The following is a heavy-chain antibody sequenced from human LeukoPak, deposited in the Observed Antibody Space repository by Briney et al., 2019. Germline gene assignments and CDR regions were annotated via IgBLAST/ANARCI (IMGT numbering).Heavy chain of an antibody. V-gene: IGHV3-48*03. Sequence: GGSLRLSCAASGFTFSSYEMNWVRQAPGKGLEWVSYISSSGSTIYYADSVKGRFTISRDNAKNSLYLQMNSLRAEDTAVYYCARYLWFGGSDPYFDYWGQGTLVTVSS. D-gene: IGHD3-10*01. CDR3: ARYLWFGGSDPYFDY. CDR2: ISSSGSTI. CDR1: GFTFSSYE. J-gene: IGHJ4*02.